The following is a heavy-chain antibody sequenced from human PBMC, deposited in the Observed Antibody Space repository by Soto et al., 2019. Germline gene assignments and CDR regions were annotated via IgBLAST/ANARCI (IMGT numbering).Heavy chain of an antibody. J-gene: IGHJ4*02. CDR1: GFTFRDHY. CDR2: IRNKANNYAT. D-gene: IGHD1-26*01. CDR3: ARGWALGELLPGAFDY. Sequence: EVQLVESGGGLVQPGGSLRLSCAASGFTFRDHYMDWVRQAPGKGLEWVGRIRNKANNYATEYAASVKDRFTISRDDSKNSLYLQMNSLKTEDRAVYYCARGWALGELLPGAFDYWGQGILVTVSS. V-gene: IGHV3-72*01.